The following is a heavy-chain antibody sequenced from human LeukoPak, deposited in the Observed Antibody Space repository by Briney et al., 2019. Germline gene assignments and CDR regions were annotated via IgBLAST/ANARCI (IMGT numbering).Heavy chain of an antibody. CDR2: LIPIFGTV. V-gene: IGHV1-69*01. J-gene: IGHJ4*02. D-gene: IGHD3-3*01. CDR1: GGIFSSFA. Sequence: SVTVSCKASGGIFSSFAISWVRQAPGQGLEWMGGLIPIFGTVNYAQKFQGRVTITADESTGTASMELSSLRSEDTAVYYCARDGRTNEDFSPNYYFDYWGQGTLVTVSS. CDR3: ARDGRTNEDFSPNYYFDY.